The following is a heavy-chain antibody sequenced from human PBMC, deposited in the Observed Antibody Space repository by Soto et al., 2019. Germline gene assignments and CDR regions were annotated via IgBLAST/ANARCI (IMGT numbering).Heavy chain of an antibody. J-gene: IGHJ5*02. CDR1: GFTFSSYN. Sequence: PGGSLRLSCAASGFTFSSYNMNWVRQAPGKGLEWVSSISSSSNYIYYADSVKGRFTISRDNSKNTLYLQMNSLRAEDTAVYYCAKDAAAGFDPWGQGTLVTVSS. CDR2: ISSSSNYI. D-gene: IGHD6-13*01. V-gene: IGHV3-21*01. CDR3: AKDAAAGFDP.